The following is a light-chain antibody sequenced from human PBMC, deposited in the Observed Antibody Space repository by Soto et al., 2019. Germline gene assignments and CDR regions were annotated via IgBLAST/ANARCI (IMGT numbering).Light chain of an antibody. J-gene: IGKJ4*01. V-gene: IGKV1-5*03. CDR2: KAS. CDR1: QSISRW. CDR3: LQYNSYPLT. Sequence: DIQMTQSPSTLSASVGDRVTITCRASQSISRWWAWYQQRPGKAPNLLIYKASSLEGGVPSRFSGSASGTEFTLTISSLQPDDFATYYCLQYNSYPLTFGGGTKVEIK.